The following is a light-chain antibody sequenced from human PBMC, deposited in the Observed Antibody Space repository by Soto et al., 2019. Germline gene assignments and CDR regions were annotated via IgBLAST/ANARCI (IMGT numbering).Light chain of an antibody. CDR2: GAS. CDR3: QQYHNWPPIT. CDR1: QFVSSN. Sequence: EILMTQYPVTLSVSPGERATLSCRASQFVSSNLAWYQQKPGQAPRLLIYGASTRATGIPARFSGSGSGTEFTLTISNLQSEDFAVYFCQQYHNWPPITFGQGTRLEIK. J-gene: IGKJ5*01. V-gene: IGKV3D-15*01.